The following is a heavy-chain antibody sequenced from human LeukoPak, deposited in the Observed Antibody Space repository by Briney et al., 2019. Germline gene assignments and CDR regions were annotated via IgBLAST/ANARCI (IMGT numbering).Heavy chain of an antibody. CDR2: INHSGGT. D-gene: IGHD5-18*01. Sequence: SETLSLTCAVYGGSFSGYYWTWIRQPPGKGLEWLGEINHSGGTYYNPSLQSRVTMSVDASKNQFSLKLTSVTAADTAVYYCVRGFRGFNYGRGGKNWFDPWGQGTLVTVSS. CDR1: GGSFSGYY. J-gene: IGHJ5*02. CDR3: VRGFRGFNYGRGGKNWFDP. V-gene: IGHV4-34*01.